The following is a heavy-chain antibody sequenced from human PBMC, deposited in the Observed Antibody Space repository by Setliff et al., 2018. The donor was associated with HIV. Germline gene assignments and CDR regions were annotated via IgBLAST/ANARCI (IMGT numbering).Heavy chain of an antibody. V-gene: IGHV3-15*01. J-gene: IGHJ4*02. CDR3: VGAFLGF. D-gene: IGHD3-10*01. CDR1: GFTFTNAW. CDR2: IKSKSDGGTT. Sequence: GSLRLSCTASGFTFTNAWMSWVRQAPGKGLEWVGRIKSKSDGGTTLYGAPVKGRFTISRDDLRSTLFLQMNALETEDTAMYYCVGAFLGFWGQGTLVTVSS.